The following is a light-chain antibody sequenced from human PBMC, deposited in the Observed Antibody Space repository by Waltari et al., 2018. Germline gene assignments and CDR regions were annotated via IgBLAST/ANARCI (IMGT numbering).Light chain of an antibody. V-gene: IGKV3-15*01. CDR3: QQHNDWPPWT. CDR2: GAS. J-gene: IGKJ1*01. Sequence: EIIMTQSPATLSPSPGERATLPCRASQNVNSNLAWYQQKPGQAPRLLIYGASIRATGIPARFSGSGSGTQFTLTINSLQSEDSAVYFCQQHNDWPPWTFGQGTKVELK. CDR1: QNVNSN.